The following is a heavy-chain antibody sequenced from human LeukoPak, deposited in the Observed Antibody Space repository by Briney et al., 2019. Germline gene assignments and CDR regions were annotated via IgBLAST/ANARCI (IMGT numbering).Heavy chain of an antibody. D-gene: IGHD3-10*01. CDR3: ARSTYGSGSARGGYFDY. J-gene: IGHJ4*02. V-gene: IGHV1-46*01. Sequence: TSVKVSCKASGYTFTSYYMHWVPQAPGQGLEWIGIINRSGGSTSYAQKFQGRVTMTRDTSTSTVYMELSSLRSGDTAVYYCARSTYGSGSARGGYFDYWGQGNLVTVSS. CDR1: GYTFTSYY. CDR2: INRSGGST.